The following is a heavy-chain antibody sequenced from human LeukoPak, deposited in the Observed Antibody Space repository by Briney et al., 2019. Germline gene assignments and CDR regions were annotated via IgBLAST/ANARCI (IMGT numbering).Heavy chain of an antibody. J-gene: IGHJ4*02. Sequence: SETLSLTCTVSGGSISSGGYYWSWIRQPPGKGLEWIEYIYHSGSTYYNPSLKSRVTISVDRSKNQFSLKLSSVTAADTAVYYCARGQQLVDDFDYWGQGTLVTVSS. D-gene: IGHD6-13*01. CDR1: GGSISSGGYY. V-gene: IGHV4-30-2*01. CDR2: IYHSGST. CDR3: ARGQQLVDDFDY.